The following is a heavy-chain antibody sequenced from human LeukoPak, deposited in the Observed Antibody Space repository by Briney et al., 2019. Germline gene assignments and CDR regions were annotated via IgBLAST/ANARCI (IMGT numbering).Heavy chain of an antibody. Sequence: GGSLRLSCAASGFTFSDYYMSWIRQAPGKGLEWVSYISSSGSTIYYADSVKGRFTIARDNAKNSLYLQMNSLRAEDTALYYCAREKPFYDSSGYYYPIAFDYWGQGTLVTVSS. V-gene: IGHV3-11*01. CDR1: GFTFSDYY. J-gene: IGHJ4*02. D-gene: IGHD3-22*01. CDR2: ISSSGSTI. CDR3: AREKPFYDSSGYYYPIAFDY.